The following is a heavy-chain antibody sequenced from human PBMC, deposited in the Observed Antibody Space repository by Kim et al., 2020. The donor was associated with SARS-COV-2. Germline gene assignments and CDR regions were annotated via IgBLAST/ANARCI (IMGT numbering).Heavy chain of an antibody. D-gene: IGHD3-10*01. CDR1: GFTFSSYA. V-gene: IGHV3-23*01. CDR2: ISGSGGST. CDR3: AGGSGFGASHYYYYYGMDV. Sequence: GGSLRLSCAASGFTFSSYAMSWVRQAPGKGLEWVSAISGSGGSTYYADSVKGRFTISRDNSKNTLYLQMNSLRAEDTAVYYCAGGSGFGASHYYYYYGMDVWGQGTTVTVSS. J-gene: IGHJ6*02.